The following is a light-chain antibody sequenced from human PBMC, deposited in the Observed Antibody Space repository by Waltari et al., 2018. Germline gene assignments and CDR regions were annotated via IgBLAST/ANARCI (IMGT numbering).Light chain of an antibody. CDR3: QQYYIAQYT. Sequence: DIVMTQSPDSLTVSLGERATINCKSSQSVLFSSDNKNYLAWYQQKPGQPPKLLVYWASTRESGVPDRFSGSGSGTDFTLTISSLQAWDVAVYFCQQYYIAQYTFGQGTKLEIK. J-gene: IGKJ2*01. CDR2: WAS. CDR1: QSVLFSSDNKNY. V-gene: IGKV4-1*01.